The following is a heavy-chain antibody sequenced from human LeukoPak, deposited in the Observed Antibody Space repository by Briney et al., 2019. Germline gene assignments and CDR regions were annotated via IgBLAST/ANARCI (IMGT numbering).Heavy chain of an antibody. CDR2: IRYDGSNK. V-gene: IGHV3-30*02. Sequence: GGSLRLSCAASGFTFSSYGMHWVRQAPGKGLEWVAFIRYDGSNKYYADSVKGRFTISRDNSKNTLYPQMNSLRAEDTAVYYCAKERLWFGELFPDYWGQGALVTVSS. CDR1: GFTFSSYG. D-gene: IGHD3-10*01. J-gene: IGHJ4*02. CDR3: AKERLWFGELFPDY.